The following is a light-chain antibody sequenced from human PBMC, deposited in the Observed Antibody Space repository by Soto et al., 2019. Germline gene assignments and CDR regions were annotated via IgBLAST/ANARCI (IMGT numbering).Light chain of an antibody. V-gene: IGKV3D-20*02. CDR1: QRVSSSS. Sequence: EILLTHSPGTLSFSPGERATPSCRASQRVSSSSLAWYQQKPGQPPRLLIHDASSRATGIPARFSGSGSGTDFTLTISSLQPEDFSTYYCQQSYSTHPSTVGQGTRLEIK. CDR2: DAS. CDR3: QQSYSTHPST. J-gene: IGKJ5*01.